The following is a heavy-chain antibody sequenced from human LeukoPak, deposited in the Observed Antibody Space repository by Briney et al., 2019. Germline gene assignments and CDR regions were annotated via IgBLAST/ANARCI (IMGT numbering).Heavy chain of an antibody. CDR1: GGSISSSNW. Sequence: SETLSLTCAVSGGSISSSNWWSWVRQPPGKGLEWIGEIYHSGSTNYNPSLKSRVTISVDTSKNQFSLKLSSVTAADTAVYYCARLYVPTYYYGSGSYSPFDYWGQGTLVTVSS. CDR3: ARLYVPTYYYGSGSYSPFDY. CDR2: IYHSGST. D-gene: IGHD3-10*01. J-gene: IGHJ4*02. V-gene: IGHV4-4*02.